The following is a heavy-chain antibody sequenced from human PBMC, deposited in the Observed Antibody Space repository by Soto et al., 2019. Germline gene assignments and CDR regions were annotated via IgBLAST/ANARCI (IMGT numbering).Heavy chain of an antibody. V-gene: IGHV3-30-3*01. J-gene: IGHJ4*02. D-gene: IGHD1-26*01. CDR2: ISYDGSNK. CDR1: GFTFSSYA. CDR3: ARDLSGSYYVSGTFDY. Sequence: GGSLRLSCAASGFTFSSYAMHWVRQAPGKGLEWVAVISYDGSNKYYADSVKGRFTISRDNSKNTLYLQMNSLRAEDTAVYYCARDLSGSYYVSGTFDYWGQGTLVTVSS.